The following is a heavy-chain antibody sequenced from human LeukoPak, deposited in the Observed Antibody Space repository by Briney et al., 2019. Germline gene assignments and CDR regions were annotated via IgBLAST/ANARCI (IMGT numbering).Heavy chain of an antibody. Sequence: GASVRVSCKASGYTFTGYDINWVRQATGQGPEWMGWMNPNTGDTGYAQKFQGRVTMTRNSSIDTAYMELSGLRSEDTAVYYCTRGSLSGSSRDYWGQGTLLTVSS. D-gene: IGHD1-26*01. CDR1: GYTFTGYD. CDR3: TRGSLSGSSRDY. J-gene: IGHJ4*02. V-gene: IGHV1-8*01. CDR2: MNPNTGDT.